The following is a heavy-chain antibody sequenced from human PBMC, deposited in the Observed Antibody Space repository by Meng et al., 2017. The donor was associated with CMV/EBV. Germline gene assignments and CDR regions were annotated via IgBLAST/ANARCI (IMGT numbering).Heavy chain of an antibody. J-gene: IGHJ6*02. Sequence: GESLKISRAASGFTFSSYDTHWVRQATGKGLEWVSAIGTAGDTYYPGSVKGRFTISRENAKNSLYLQMNSLRAGDTAVYYCVVSGTISRGGMDVWGQGTTVTVSS. V-gene: IGHV3-13*01. CDR2: IGTAGDT. D-gene: IGHD1-7*01. CDR3: VVSGTISRGGMDV. CDR1: GFTFSSYD.